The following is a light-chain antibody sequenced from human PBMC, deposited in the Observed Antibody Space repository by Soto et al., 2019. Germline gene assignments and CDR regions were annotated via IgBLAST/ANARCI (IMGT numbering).Light chain of an antibody. CDR2: WAS. Sequence: DIVMTQSPDSLAVSLGERATINCKSSQSVLYSSNNKNYLAWYQQKPGQPPTLLIYWASTRESGVPDRFSGSGSGKDFTLNISSLQAGDVAVNYCQQCYSTPHTFGQRSKVDI. J-gene: IGKJ2*01. CDR3: QQCYSTPHT. V-gene: IGKV4-1*01. CDR1: QSVLYSSNNKNY.